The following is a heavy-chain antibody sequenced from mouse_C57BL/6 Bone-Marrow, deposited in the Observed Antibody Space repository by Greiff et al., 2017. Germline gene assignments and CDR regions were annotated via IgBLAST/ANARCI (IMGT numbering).Heavy chain of an antibody. J-gene: IGHJ2*01. V-gene: IGHV5-17*01. D-gene: IGHD2-4*01. CDR2: ISSGSSTI. CDR3: ASSTMITCFDY. Sequence: EVQVVESGGGLVKPGGSLKLSCAASGFTFSDYGMHWVRQAPEKGLEWVAYISSGSSTIYYADTVKGRFTISRDNAKNTLFLQMTSLRSDDTSMYYCASSTMITCFDYWCQGTTLTVSS. CDR1: GFTFSDYG.